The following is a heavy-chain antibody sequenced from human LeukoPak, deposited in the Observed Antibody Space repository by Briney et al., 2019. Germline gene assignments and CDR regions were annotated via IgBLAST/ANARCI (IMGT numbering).Heavy chain of an antibody. CDR2: ISSSSSYI. J-gene: IGHJ4*02. Sequence: GGSLRLSCAASGFTFSSYSMNWVRQAPGKGLEWVSSISSSSSYIYYADSVKGRFTISRDNVKNSLYLQMNSLRAEDTAVYYCARGYRGYSYVGLFDYWGQGTLVTVSS. D-gene: IGHD5-18*01. V-gene: IGHV3-21*01. CDR1: GFTFSSYS. CDR3: ARGYRGYSYVGLFDY.